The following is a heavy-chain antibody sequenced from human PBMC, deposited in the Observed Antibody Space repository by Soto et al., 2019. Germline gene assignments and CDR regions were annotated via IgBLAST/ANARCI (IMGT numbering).Heavy chain of an antibody. J-gene: IGHJ4*02. V-gene: IGHV3-23*01. CDR3: AKDRRSISGAEY. Sequence: PGGSLRLSCATSGFTFSTYGMTWVRQAPGKGLEWVSSISGIGATYYADSVKGRFTISRDNSKNTVYLQMNSLKAEETAVYYCAKDRRSISGAEYWGQGTQVTVSS. CDR2: ISGIGAT. D-gene: IGHD3-10*01. CDR1: GFTFSTYG.